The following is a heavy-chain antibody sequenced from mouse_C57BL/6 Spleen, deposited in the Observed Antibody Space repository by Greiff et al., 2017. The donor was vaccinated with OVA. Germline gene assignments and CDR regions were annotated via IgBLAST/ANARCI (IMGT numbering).Heavy chain of an antibody. Sequence: QVTLKVSGPGILQPSQTLSLTCSFSGFSLSTFGMGVGWIRPPSGKGREGVAERGWEVDKYYNPALKSRLTISKDTSKNQVFLKIANVDTADTATYYCARIGGSVFDYWGQGTTLTVSS. D-gene: IGHD1-1*01. J-gene: IGHJ2*01. CDR3: ARIGGSVFDY. CDR1: GFSLSTFGMG. CDR2: RGWEVDK. V-gene: IGHV8-8*01.